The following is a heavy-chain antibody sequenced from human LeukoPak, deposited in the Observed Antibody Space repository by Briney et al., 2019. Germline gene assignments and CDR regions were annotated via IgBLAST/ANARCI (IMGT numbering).Heavy chain of an antibody. Sequence: GGSLRLSCVASGFSFSSYWMSCVRQTPGKGLEWVANIKQEGSARYYVDSVTGRFTISRDNAMDSLYLQMNSLRVEDTAVYYCARDPGIAAAGTVGYFDSWGQGILVTVSS. CDR3: ARDPGIAAAGTVGYFDS. CDR2: IKQEGSAR. CDR1: GFSFSSYW. J-gene: IGHJ4*02. V-gene: IGHV3-7*01. D-gene: IGHD6-13*01.